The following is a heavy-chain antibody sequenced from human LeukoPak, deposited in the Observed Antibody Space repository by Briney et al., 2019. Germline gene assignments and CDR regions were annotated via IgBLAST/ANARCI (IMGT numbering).Heavy chain of an antibody. D-gene: IGHD3-10*01. CDR1: GGSISSSNW. CDR2: IYTSGST. V-gene: IGHV4-4*02. Sequence: PSETLSLTCTVSGGSISSSNWWSWVRQPPGKGLEWIGRIYTSGSTNYNPSLKSRVTMSVDTSKNQFSLKLSSVTAADTAVYYCARVGSHFDAFDIWGQGTMVTVSS. J-gene: IGHJ3*02. CDR3: ARVGSHFDAFDI.